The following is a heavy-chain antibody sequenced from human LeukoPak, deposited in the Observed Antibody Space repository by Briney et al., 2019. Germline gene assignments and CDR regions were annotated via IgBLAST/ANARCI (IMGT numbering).Heavy chain of an antibody. V-gene: IGHV4-34*01. CDR3: ARTYDFWSGYYNGFDY. D-gene: IGHD3-3*01. CDR1: GGSFSGYY. Sequence: KPSETLSLTCAVYGGSFSGYYWSWIRQPPGKGLEWIGEINHNGSTNYNPSLKSRVTISVDTSKNQFSLKLSSVTAADTAVYYCARTYDFWSGYYNGFDYWGQGTLVTVSS. J-gene: IGHJ4*02. CDR2: INHNGST.